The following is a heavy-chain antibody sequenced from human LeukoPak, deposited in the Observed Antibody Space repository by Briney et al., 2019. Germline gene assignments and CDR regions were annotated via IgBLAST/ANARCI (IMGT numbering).Heavy chain of an antibody. CDR3: ARNNGMDV. J-gene: IGHJ6*02. Sequence: GGSLRLSCAASGFTLSNHWMTWVRQVPGRGPGWVANVNRDGSETYYLDSVKGRFTISKDNAKKSLYLQMNSLRAEDTALYHCARNNGMDVWGQGTTVIVSS. CDR2: VNRDGSET. CDR1: GFTLSNHW. V-gene: IGHV3-7*03.